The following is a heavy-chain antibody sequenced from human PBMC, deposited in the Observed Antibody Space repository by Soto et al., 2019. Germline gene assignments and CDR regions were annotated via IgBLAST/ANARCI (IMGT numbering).Heavy chain of an antibody. CDR2: INSDGSST. V-gene: IGHV3-74*01. D-gene: IGHD3-10*01. J-gene: IGHJ4*02. CDR1: GFTFSSYW. CDR3: ARSGDGVRGAPPDY. Sequence: GGSLRLSCAASGFTFSSYWMHWVRQAPGKGLVWVSRINSDGSSTSYADSVKGRFTISRDNAKNTLYLQMNSLRAEDTAVYYCARSGDGVRGAPPDYWGQGTLVTVSS.